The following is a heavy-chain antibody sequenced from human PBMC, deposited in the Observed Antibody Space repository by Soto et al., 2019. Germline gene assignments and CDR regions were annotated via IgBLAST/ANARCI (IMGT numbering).Heavy chain of an antibody. D-gene: IGHD5-18*01. CDR3: ARGDVDTAMVAGMDV. J-gene: IGHJ6*02. CDR1: GGTFSSYT. CDR2: IIPILGIA. Sequence: QVQLVQSGAEVKKPGSSVKVSCKASGGTFSSYTISWVRQAPGQGLEWMGRIIPILGIANYAQKFQGRVTITADKSTSTAYMELRSLRPEDTAVYYCARGDVDTAMVAGMDVWGQGTTVTVSS. V-gene: IGHV1-69*02.